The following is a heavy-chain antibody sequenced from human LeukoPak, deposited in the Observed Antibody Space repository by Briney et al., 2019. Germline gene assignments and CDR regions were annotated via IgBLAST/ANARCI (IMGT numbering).Heavy chain of an antibody. J-gene: IGHJ6*04. Sequence: ASVKVSCKASGGTFSSYAISWVRQAPGQGLEWMGGIIPIFGTANYAQKFQGRVTITADESMSTAYMELSSLRSEDTAVYYCAGSRHHYYGSGSLPYYGMDVWGKGTTVTVSS. CDR3: AGSRHHYYGSGSLPYYGMDV. CDR2: IIPIFGTA. CDR1: GGTFSSYA. V-gene: IGHV1-69*13. D-gene: IGHD3-10*01.